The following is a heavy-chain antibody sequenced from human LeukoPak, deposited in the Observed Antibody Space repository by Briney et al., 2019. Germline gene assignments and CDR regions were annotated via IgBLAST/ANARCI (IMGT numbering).Heavy chain of an antibody. CDR1: GYTFTSYG. CDR2: ISAYNGNT. Sequence: ASVKVSCKASGYTFTSYGISWVRQAPGQGLEWMGWISAYNGNTNYAQKLQGRVTMTTDTSTSTAYMELRSLRSDDTAVYYCARDNCSGGSCGGTIIDYWGQGTLVTVSS. CDR3: ARDNCSGGSCGGTIIDY. D-gene: IGHD2-15*01. V-gene: IGHV1-18*01. J-gene: IGHJ4*02.